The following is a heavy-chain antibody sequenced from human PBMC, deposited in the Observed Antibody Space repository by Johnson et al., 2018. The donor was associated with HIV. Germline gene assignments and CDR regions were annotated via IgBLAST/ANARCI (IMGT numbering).Heavy chain of an antibody. CDR3: AKDIYGYDAFDI. J-gene: IGHJ3*02. V-gene: IGHV3-74*01. Sequence: VQLVESGGGVVQPGRSLRLSCAASGFTFSSYWMHWVRQAPGKGLVWVSRINSDGRRTTYADSVKGRFTISRDNSKNTLYLQMNSLRAEDTALYYCAKDIYGYDAFDIWGQGTMVTVSS. CDR2: INSDGRRT. CDR1: GFTFSSYW. D-gene: IGHD5-24*01.